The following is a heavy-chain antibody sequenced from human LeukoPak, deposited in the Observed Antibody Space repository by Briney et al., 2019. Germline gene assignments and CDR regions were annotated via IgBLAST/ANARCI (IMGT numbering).Heavy chain of an antibody. CDR1: GFTFSSYG. CDR2: ISYDGSNK. Sequence: GGSLRLSCAASGFTFSSYGMPWVRQAPGKGLEWVAVISYDGSNKYYADSVKGRFTISRDNSKNTLYLQMNSLRAEDTAVYYCAKDRSSSWYYYYGMDVWGQGTSVTVSS. CDR3: AKDRSSSWYYYYGMDV. V-gene: IGHV3-30*18. D-gene: IGHD6-13*01. J-gene: IGHJ6*02.